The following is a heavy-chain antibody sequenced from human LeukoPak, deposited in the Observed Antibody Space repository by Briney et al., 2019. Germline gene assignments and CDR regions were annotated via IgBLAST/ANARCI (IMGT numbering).Heavy chain of an antibody. V-gene: IGHV1-46*01. CDR1: GYTFTSYY. Sequence: ASVKVSCKASGYTFTSYYMHWVRQAPGQGLEWMGIINPSGGSTSYAQKFQGRVTMTRDTSTSTVYMELSSLRSEDTAAYYCARDLLTPATYYDFWSGYYGSYYYYGMDVWGQGTTVTVSS. CDR2: INPSGGST. J-gene: IGHJ6*02. D-gene: IGHD3-3*01. CDR3: ARDLLTPATYYDFWSGYYGSYYYYGMDV.